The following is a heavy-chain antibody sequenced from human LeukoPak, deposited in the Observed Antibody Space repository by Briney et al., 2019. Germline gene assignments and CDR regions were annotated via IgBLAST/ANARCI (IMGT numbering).Heavy chain of an antibody. V-gene: IGHV3-23*01. J-gene: IGHJ3*02. CDR3: AKDRSGSGSYDAFDI. D-gene: IGHD3-10*01. CDR2: ISGSGGST. CDR1: GFTFSSYG. Sequence: PGGSLRLSCAASGFTFSSYGVSWVRQAPGKGLEWVSAISGSGGSTYYADSVKGRFTISRDNSKNTLYLQMNSLRAEDTAVYYCAKDRSGSGSYDAFDIWGQGTMVTVSS.